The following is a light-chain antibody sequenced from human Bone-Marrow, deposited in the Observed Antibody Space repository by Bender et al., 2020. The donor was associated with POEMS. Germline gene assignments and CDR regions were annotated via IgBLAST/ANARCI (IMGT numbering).Light chain of an antibody. V-gene: IGLV3-1*01. CDR3: QAWETYSVI. CDR2: QDT. CDR1: DLGDKY. J-gene: IGLJ2*01. Sequence: SYEVTQPPSVSVSPGQTASITCSGDDLGDKYVAWYQQKPGQSPVLVIYQDTKRPSGIPERFSGSNSGNTATLTIRGTQAMEGANYYCQAWETYSVIFGGGTKLTVL.